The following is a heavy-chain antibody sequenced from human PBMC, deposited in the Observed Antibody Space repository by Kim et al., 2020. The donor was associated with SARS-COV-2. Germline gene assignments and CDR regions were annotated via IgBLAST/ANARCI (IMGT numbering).Heavy chain of an antibody. CDR3: AREPSTYFDY. CDR2: SN. J-gene: IGHJ4*02. Sequence: SNHSADSGEGRFTISRDDSKNTVYLQMNSLRAEDTAVYFCAREPSTYFDYWGQGTLVTVSS. V-gene: IGHV3-53*01.